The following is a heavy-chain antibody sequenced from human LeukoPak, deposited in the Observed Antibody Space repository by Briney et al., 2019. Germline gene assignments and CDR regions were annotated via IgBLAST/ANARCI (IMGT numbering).Heavy chain of an antibody. D-gene: IGHD3-16*02. CDR2: ISGSGGST. Sequence: GGSLRLSCAASGFTFSSYAMSWVRQAPGKGLEWVSAISGSGGSTYYADSVKGRFTISRDNSKNTLYLQMNSLRAEDTAVYYCAKYDYIWGSYRFPFGYWGQGTLVTVSS. J-gene: IGHJ4*02. V-gene: IGHV3-23*01. CDR3: AKYDYIWGSYRFPFGY. CDR1: GFTFSSYA.